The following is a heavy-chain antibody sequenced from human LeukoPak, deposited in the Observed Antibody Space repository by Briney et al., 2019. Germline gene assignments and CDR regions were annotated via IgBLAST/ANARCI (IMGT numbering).Heavy chain of an antibody. CDR3: AKQWLESGANWFDP. CDR2: IYYSGST. Sequence: SETLSLTCTVSGGPISSSSYYWGWIRQPPGKGLEWIGSIYYSGSTYYNPSLKSRVTISVDTSKNQFSLKLSSVTAADTAVYYCAKQWLESGANWFDPWGQGTLVTVSS. D-gene: IGHD6-19*01. J-gene: IGHJ5*02. CDR1: GGPISSSSYY. V-gene: IGHV4-39*07.